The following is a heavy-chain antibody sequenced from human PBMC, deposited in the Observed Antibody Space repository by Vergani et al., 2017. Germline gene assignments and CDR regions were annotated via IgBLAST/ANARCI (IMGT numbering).Heavy chain of an antibody. Sequence: QVQLQESGPGLVKPSETLSLTCTVSGGSISSYYWSWIRQPPGKGLEWIGYIYYSGSTNYNPALKSRVTISVDTSKNQSSLKLSSVTAADTAVYYCARGSPKVRPSHNDYYYMDGWGKGTTVTVSS. CDR1: GGSISSYY. V-gene: IGHV4-59*01. CDR2: IYYSGST. J-gene: IGHJ6*03. D-gene: IGHD1-1*01. CDR3: ARGSPKVRPSHNDYYYMDG.